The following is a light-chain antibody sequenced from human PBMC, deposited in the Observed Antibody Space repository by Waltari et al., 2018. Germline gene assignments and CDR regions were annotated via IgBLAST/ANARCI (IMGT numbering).Light chain of an antibody. CDR1: QSVLYSSNNMNY. J-gene: IGKJ3*01. CDR2: WAS. Sequence: DIVMTQSPDSMAVSLGERATSNGKSSQSVLYSSNNMNYVAWYQQKPGQPPKLLIYWASTRKSGVPDRFSGSVSGTDFTLTISSLQAEDVAVYYCQQYYSPPFTFGPGTKVDIK. CDR3: QQYYSPPFT. V-gene: IGKV4-1*01.